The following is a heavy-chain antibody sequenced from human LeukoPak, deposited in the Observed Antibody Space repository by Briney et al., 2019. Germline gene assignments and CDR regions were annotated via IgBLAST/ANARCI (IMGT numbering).Heavy chain of an antibody. J-gene: IGHJ3*02. CDR1: GYTFTGYY. CDR3: ARAMVTPPEDAFDI. Sequence: ASVKVSCKASGYTFTGYYMHWVRQAPGQGLEWMGWINPNSGGTNYAQKFQGRVTMTRDTSISTAYMELSRLRSDDTAVYYCARAMVTPPEDAFDIWGQGTMVTVSS. D-gene: IGHD4-23*01. V-gene: IGHV1-2*02. CDR2: INPNSGGT.